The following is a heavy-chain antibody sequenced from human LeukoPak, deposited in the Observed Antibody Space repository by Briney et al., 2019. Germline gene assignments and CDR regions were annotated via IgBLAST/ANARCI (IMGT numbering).Heavy chain of an antibody. Sequence: GASLRLSCAASGFTFSSYAMSWVRQAPGKGLEWVSAISGSGGSTYYADPVKGRFTISRDNSKNTLYLQMNSLRAEDTAVYYCAKGITIFGVAPNWFDPWGQGTLVTVSS. CDR2: ISGSGGST. V-gene: IGHV3-23*01. CDR3: AKGITIFGVAPNWFDP. CDR1: GFTFSSYA. J-gene: IGHJ5*02. D-gene: IGHD3-3*01.